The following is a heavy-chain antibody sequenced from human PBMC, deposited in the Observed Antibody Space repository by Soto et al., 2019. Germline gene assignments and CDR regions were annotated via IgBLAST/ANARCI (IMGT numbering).Heavy chain of an antibody. D-gene: IGHD6-19*01. V-gene: IGHV4-4*02. J-gene: IGHJ4*02. Sequence: QVQLQESGPGLVKPSETLSLTCTVSSDSIAGENWWSWVRQPPGLGLEWIGEVFHTGGTNYNPSLKSRVTVEVAKSKNQFSLNLISATAADTAVYYCARVFSSGSGWMYYFDFWGQGTLVSVSS. CDR2: VFHTGGT. CDR1: SDSIAGENW. CDR3: ARVFSSGSGWMYYFDF.